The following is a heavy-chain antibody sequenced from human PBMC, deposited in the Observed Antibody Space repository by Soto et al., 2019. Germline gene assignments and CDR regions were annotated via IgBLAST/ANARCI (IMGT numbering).Heavy chain of an antibody. V-gene: IGHV4-39*01. CDR2: IYYSGST. D-gene: IGHD3-10*01. CDR3: ASLERGVTEYYYGMDV. J-gene: IGHJ6*02. CDR1: GGSISSSSYY. Sequence: PSETLSLTCTVSGGSISSSSYYWGWIRQPPGKGLEWIGSIYYSGSTYYNPSLKSRVTISVDTSKNQFSLKLSSVTAADTAVYYCASLERGVTEYYYGMDVWGQGTTVTVSS.